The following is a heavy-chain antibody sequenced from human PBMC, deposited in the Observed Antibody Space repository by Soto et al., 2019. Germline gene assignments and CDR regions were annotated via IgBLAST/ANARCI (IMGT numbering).Heavy chain of an antibody. CDR1: GFTFPHSG. Sequence: QMQLVQSGPEVKKPGTSVKVSCKASGFTFPHSGMQWVRQARGQSLEWIGWIVVGSGNTNYAPKFQERVTITWDKSTFTAYMEMSSLRSEDTACYYCAAEYYYGGSDPRGRLDWGQGTLVTVSS. CDR3: AAEYYYGGSDPRGRLD. CDR2: IVVGSGNT. J-gene: IGHJ4*02. V-gene: IGHV1-58*02. D-gene: IGHD3-22*01.